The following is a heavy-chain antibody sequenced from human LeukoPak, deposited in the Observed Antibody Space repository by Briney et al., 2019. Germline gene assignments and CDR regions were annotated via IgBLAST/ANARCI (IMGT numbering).Heavy chain of an antibody. CDR1: GFTFSSYA. CDR2: ISYDGSNK. D-gene: IGHD5-18*01. Sequence: GRSLRLFSAASGFTFSSYAMHWVRQAPGKGLEWVAVISYDGSNKYYADSVKGRFTISRDNSKNTLYPQMNSLRAEDTAVYYCAREWIQLWLHAFDIWGQGTMVTVSS. CDR3: AREWIQLWLHAFDI. V-gene: IGHV3-30-3*01. J-gene: IGHJ3*02.